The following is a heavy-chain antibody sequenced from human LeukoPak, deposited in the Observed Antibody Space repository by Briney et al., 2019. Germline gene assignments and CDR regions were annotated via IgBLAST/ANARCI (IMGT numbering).Heavy chain of an antibody. CDR2: ITGSGRTP. J-gene: IGHJ4*02. CDR1: EFTFSSYA. CDR3: ARVIRSSGWFVDF. Sequence: GGSLRLSCAASEFTFSSYAMSWVRQAPGKGLEWVSGITGSGRTPFYADSVKGRFAISRDNSKNTLHLQMNSLKIEDTGVYYCARVIRSSGWFVDFWGQGTLVTVSS. D-gene: IGHD6-19*01. V-gene: IGHV3-23*01.